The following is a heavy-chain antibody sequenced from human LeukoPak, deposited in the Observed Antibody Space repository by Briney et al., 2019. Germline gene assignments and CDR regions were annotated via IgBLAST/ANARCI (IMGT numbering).Heavy chain of an antibody. CDR1: GFTFSSYG. CDR3: AKSPGGDYGVWFDP. Sequence: GGSLRLSCVASGFTFSSYGMSWVRQAPGKGLEWVSGISGSGSSTYSADSVKGRFIISRDNSKNTLYLQMNNLRAEDTAVYFCAKSPGGDYGVWFDPWGQGTLVTVSS. J-gene: IGHJ5*02. D-gene: IGHD4-17*01. V-gene: IGHV3-23*01. CDR2: ISGSGSST.